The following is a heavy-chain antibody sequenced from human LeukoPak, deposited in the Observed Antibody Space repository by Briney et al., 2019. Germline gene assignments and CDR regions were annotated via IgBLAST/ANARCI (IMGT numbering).Heavy chain of an antibody. CDR2: VHFSGST. Sequence: PSETLSLTCTVSGDSITSYHWSWIRQSAGKGLEWIGRVHFSGSTNYNPSLRSRVAISMDSSKNQFSLEVTSVTAADTGLYYCARDDSSRDRSGGYHYWGQGILVTVSS. D-gene: IGHD3-22*01. CDR3: ARDDSSRDRSGGYHY. J-gene: IGHJ4*02. CDR1: GDSITSYH. V-gene: IGHV4-4*07.